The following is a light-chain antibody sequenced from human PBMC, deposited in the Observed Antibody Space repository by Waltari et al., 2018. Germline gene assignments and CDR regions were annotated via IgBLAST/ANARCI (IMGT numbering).Light chain of an antibody. CDR1: QSLVHSDGNTF. CDR2: KVS. CDR3: MQGTHWPPIT. J-gene: IGKJ5*01. V-gene: IGKV2-30*02. Sequence: DVVMTQSPLSLPVTLGQPASISCRSRQSLVHSDGNTFLNWFQHRPGQSPRRLIYKVSNRDFGVPDRFSGSGSGTDFTLKISRVEAEDVGVYYCMQGTHWPPITFGQGTRLEIK.